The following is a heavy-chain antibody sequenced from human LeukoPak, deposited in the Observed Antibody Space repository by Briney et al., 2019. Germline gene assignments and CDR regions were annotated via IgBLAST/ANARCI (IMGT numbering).Heavy chain of an antibody. CDR1: GFTFSSYA. J-gene: IGHJ5*02. Sequence: TGGSLRLSCAASGFTFSSYAMSWVRQAPGKGREWVSAISGRGGSTYYADSVKGRFTISRDNSKNTLYLQMNSLRAEDTAVYYCAKDSTYYYDSSGYYHNWFDPWGQGTLVTVSS. V-gene: IGHV3-23*01. CDR2: ISGRGGST. D-gene: IGHD3-22*01. CDR3: AKDSTYYYDSSGYYHNWFDP.